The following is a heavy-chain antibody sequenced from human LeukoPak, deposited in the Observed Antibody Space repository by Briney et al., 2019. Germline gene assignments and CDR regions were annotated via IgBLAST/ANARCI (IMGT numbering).Heavy chain of an antibody. V-gene: IGHV3-11*06. Sequence: KPGGSLRLSCAASGFTFSDYYMGWIRQAPGKGLEWVSYISSSSSHTNHVDSVKGRFTISRDNAKNSLYLQMNGLRAEDTAVYYCASSLYDSSIGIFDYWGQGTLVTVSS. D-gene: IGHD3-22*01. CDR3: ASSLYDSSIGIFDY. CDR2: ISSSSSHT. CDR1: GFTFSDYY. J-gene: IGHJ4*02.